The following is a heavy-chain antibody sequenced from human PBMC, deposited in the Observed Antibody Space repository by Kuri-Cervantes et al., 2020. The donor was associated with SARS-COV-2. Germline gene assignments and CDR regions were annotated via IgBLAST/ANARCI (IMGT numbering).Heavy chain of an antibody. V-gene: IGHV3-23*01. D-gene: IGHD2-2*01. J-gene: IGHJ4*02. CDR3: AKDFYFSTSCFDY. Sequence: GGSLRLSCAASGFTFSIYSMNWVRQAPGKGLEWVSAISGSGGSTYYADSVKGRFTISRDNSKNTLYLQMNSLRAEDTAVYYCAKDFYFSTSCFDYWGQGTLVTVSS. CDR2: ISGSGGST. CDR1: GFTFSIYS.